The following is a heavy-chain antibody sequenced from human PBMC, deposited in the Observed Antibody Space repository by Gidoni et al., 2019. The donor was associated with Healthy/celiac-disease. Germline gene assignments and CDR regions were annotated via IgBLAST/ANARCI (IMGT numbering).Heavy chain of an antibody. CDR3: TRDYGDEGGGYYYGMDV. J-gene: IGHJ6*02. CDR1: GFTFGDYA. CDR2: IRSKAYGGTT. V-gene: IGHV3-49*05. D-gene: IGHD4-17*01. Sequence: EVQLVESGGGLVKPGRSLRLSCTASGFTFGDYAMSWFRQAPRKGLEWVGFIRSKAYGGTTVYAASVKGRFTISRDDSKSIAYLQMNSLKTEDTAVYYCTRDYGDEGGGYYYGMDVWGQGTTVTVSS.